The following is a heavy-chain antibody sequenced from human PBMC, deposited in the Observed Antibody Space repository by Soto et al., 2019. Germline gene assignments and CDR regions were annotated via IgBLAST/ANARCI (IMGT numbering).Heavy chain of an antibody. CDR3: ARSSTYVPKFFDC. D-gene: IGHD3-10*02. J-gene: IGHJ4*02. CDR1: GGSISNHY. V-gene: IGHV4-59*11. CDR2: IYYTGTT. Sequence: PSETLSLTCTVSGGSISNHYWSFIRQSPGKGLEWIGWIYYTGTTSYNPSLRSRLTISVDTSKNQVSLSLNSVTAADTAVYYCARSSTYVPKFFDCWGQGALVTVSS.